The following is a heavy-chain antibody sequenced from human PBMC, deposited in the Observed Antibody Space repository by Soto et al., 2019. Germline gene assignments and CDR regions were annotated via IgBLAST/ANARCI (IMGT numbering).Heavy chain of an antibody. J-gene: IGHJ4*02. CDR1: GFTFSSYA. CDR2: ISYDGSNK. CDR3: ARGPDHGLHIDY. Sequence: QVQLVESGGGVVQPGRSLRLSCAASGFTFSSYAMHWVRQAPGKGLEWVAVISYDGSNKYYADSVKGRFTISRDNSKNTLYLQMSSLRAEDTAVYYCARGPDHGLHIDYWGQGTLVTVSS. D-gene: IGHD5-18*01. V-gene: IGHV3-30-3*01.